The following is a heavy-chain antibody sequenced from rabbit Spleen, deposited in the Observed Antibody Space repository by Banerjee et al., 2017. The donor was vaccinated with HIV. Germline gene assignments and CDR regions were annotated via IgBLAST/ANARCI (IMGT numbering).Heavy chain of an antibody. CDR1: GFDFSVYG. Sequence: QEQMVEYGGGLVQPGGSLKLSCKASGFDFSVYGLSWVRQAPGKGLEWIGYIDPVFGSTYYATWVNGRFTISSHNAQNTLYLQLNSLTAADTATYFCARGGGLWGPGTLVTVS. CDR2: IDPVFGST. J-gene: IGHJ4*01. CDR3: ARGGGL. V-gene: IGHV1S47*01.